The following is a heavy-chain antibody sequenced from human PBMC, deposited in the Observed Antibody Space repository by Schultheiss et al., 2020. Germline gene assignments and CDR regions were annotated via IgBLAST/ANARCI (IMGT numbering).Heavy chain of an antibody. CDR2: IYSGGST. CDR3: ARDGTDYDFWSGTDY. D-gene: IGHD3-3*01. Sequence: SCAASGFTVSSNYMSWVRQAPGKGLEWVSVIYSGGSTYYADSVKGRFTISRDNSKNTLYLQMNSLRAEDTAVYYCARDGTDYDFWSGTDYWGQGTLVTVSS. V-gene: IGHV3-53*05. CDR1: GFTVSSNY. J-gene: IGHJ4*02.